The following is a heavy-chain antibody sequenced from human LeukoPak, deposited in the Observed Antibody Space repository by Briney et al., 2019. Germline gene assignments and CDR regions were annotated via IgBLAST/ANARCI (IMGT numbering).Heavy chain of an antibody. D-gene: IGHD5-24*01. V-gene: IGHV3-74*01. Sequence: GGSLRLSCAASGFTFTRHWMHWVRQAPGKGLEWVPRIKTDGTNTIYADFVEGRFTISRDNARNTLYLQMSSLRAGDTAVYYCGGSEDGYIDYWGQGTLVTVSS. CDR1: GFTFTRHW. CDR3: GGSEDGYIDY. CDR2: IKTDGTNT. J-gene: IGHJ4*02.